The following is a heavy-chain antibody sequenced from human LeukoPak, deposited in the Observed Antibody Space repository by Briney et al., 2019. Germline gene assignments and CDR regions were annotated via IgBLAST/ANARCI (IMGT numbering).Heavy chain of an antibody. CDR1: DGSISSDY. D-gene: IGHD3-10*01. Sequence: SETLSLTCTVSDGSISSDYWSWIRQPPGKGLEWIGYIYSSGTTNYNPSLKSRVTISVDTSKNQYSLRLSSVTAADTAVYYCARHVSGITLVRGILRSPYYFDYWGQGTLVTVSS. CDR3: ARHVSGITLVRGILRSPYYFDY. V-gene: IGHV4-59*08. CDR2: IYSSGTT. J-gene: IGHJ4*02.